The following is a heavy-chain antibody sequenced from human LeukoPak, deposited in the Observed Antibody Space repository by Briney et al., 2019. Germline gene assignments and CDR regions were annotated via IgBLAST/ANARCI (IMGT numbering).Heavy chain of an antibody. CDR3: ARGATDTTRWFDP. CDR1: GFSFSTYS. J-gene: IGHJ5*02. Sequence: GGSLRLSCAASGFSFSTYSMTWVRRAPGKGLEWVSIISRTSESTFYADSVKGRFTISRDNAKNSLYLQMNGLRADDTATYYCARGATDTTRWFDPWGQGTLVTVSS. D-gene: IGHD1-7*01. CDR2: ISRTSEST. V-gene: IGHV3-21*01.